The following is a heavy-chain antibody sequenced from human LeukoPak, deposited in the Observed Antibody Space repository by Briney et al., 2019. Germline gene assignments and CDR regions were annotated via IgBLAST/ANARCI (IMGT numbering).Heavy chain of an antibody. Sequence: GGSLRLSCAASGFTFSSYWMSWVRQAPGKGLEWVSAISGSGGSTHYADSVKGRFTISRDNSKNTLYLQMNSLRAEDTAVYYCAKIESYDYYDSSGYKTYYFDYWGQGTLVTVSS. CDR1: GFTFSSYW. CDR3: AKIESYDYYDSSGYKTYYFDY. J-gene: IGHJ4*02. CDR2: ISGSGGST. D-gene: IGHD3-22*01. V-gene: IGHV3-23*01.